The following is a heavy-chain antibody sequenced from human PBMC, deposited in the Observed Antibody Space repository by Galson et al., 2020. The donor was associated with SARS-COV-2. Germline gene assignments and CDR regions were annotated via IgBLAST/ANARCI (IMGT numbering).Heavy chain of an antibody. D-gene: IGHD5-18*01. Sequence: SETLSLTCTVSGGSISSYYWSWIRQPPGKGLEWIGYIYYSGSTNYNPSLKSRVTISVDTSKNQFSLKLSSVTAADTAVYYCAREVDTAMVRIFDYWGQGTLVTVSS. CDR1: GGSISSYY. J-gene: IGHJ4*02. V-gene: IGHV4-59*01. CDR3: AREVDTAMVRIFDY. CDR2: IYYSGST.